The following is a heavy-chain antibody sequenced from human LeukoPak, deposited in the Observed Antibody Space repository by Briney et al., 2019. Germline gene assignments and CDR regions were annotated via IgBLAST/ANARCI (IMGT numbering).Heavy chain of an antibody. J-gene: IGHJ5*02. V-gene: IGHV4-59*01. CDR2: MYYSGGT. Sequence: PSETLSLTCTVSGGSMSGYYWSWIRQPPGKGLEWIGDMYYSGGTNYNPSLESRVTISVDTSKNQFSLKLTSVTAADAAVYYCARLGYCSSARCSNWFDPWGQGTLVTVSS. D-gene: IGHD2-2*01. CDR3: ARLGYCSSARCSNWFDP. CDR1: GGSMSGYY.